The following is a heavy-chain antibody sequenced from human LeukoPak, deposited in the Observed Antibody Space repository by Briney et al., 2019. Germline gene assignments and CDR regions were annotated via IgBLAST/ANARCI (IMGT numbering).Heavy chain of an antibody. Sequence: ASVTVSCMASGYTFTGYYMHWVRQAPGQGLEWMGWINPNSGGTNYAQTFQGRVTMTRDTSISTASMELSRLRYDHTAVYYSARVAIYGSGSQLAYYYYYSMDVWGQGTPVTVSS. V-gene: IGHV1-2*02. CDR2: INPNSGGT. CDR1: GYTFTGYY. D-gene: IGHD3-10*01. J-gene: IGHJ6*02. CDR3: ARVAIYGSGSQLAYYYYYSMDV.